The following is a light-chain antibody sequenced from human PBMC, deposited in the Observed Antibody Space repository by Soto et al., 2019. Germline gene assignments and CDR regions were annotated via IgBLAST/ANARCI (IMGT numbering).Light chain of an antibody. CDR1: QSVSGY. Sequence: DVQMTQSPSSLSALVGDRVTITCRASQSVSGYLNWYQHKPGKAPKLLINAASNLRSGVPSRFSGSGSGTDFTLTIDGLQPEDFAVYYCQQSYITPPITFGQGTRLEIK. CDR2: AAS. V-gene: IGKV1-39*01. J-gene: IGKJ5*01. CDR3: QQSYITPPIT.